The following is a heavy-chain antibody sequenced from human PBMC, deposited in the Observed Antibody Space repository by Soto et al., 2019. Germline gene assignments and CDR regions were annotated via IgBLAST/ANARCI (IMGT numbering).Heavy chain of an antibody. J-gene: IGHJ6*02. CDR1: GFTFSSYG. D-gene: IGHD4-17*01. Sequence: QVQLVESGGGVVQPGRSLRLSCAASGFTFSSYGLHWVRQAPGKGLEWVAVISYDGSNKYYADSVKGRFTISRDNSQNTLYLQMNSLRAEDTAVYYCANGDLTVTTLYGMDVWGQGTTVTVSS. CDR3: ANGDLTVTTLYGMDV. V-gene: IGHV3-30*18. CDR2: ISYDGSNK.